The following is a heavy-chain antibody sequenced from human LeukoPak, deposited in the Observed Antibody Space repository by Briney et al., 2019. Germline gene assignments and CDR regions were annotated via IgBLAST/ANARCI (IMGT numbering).Heavy chain of an antibody. J-gene: IGHJ4*02. CDR3: VKARKDYVWGSYRYGYYFDY. CDR1: GFTFDNYT. D-gene: IGHD3-16*02. CDR2: ISWDGGNT. Sequence: GGSLTLSCAASGFTFDNYTMNWVRQAPGKGLEWVSNISWDGGNTYYADSVKGRFTISRDNTKNSLYLQMNSLRAEDTALYYCVKARKDYVWGSYRYGYYFDYWGQGTLVTVSS. V-gene: IGHV3-43*01.